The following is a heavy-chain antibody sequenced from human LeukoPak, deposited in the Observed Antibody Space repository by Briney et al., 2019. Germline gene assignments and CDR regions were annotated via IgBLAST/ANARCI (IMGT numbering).Heavy chain of an antibody. V-gene: IGHV3-21*04. J-gene: IGHJ4*02. Sequence: GGSLTLSCAASGFTFSSYSMNWVRQPPCKGLNWVSSSSSSSSEIYYADSVYGRRIISRDNDKNSLYLQMDSVRAEDTALCYCARDLISWATAMVTRFDYWGQGTMVTVSS. CDR2: SSSSSSEI. CDR3: ARDLISWATAMVTRFDY. D-gene: IGHD5-18*01. CDR1: GFTFSSYS.